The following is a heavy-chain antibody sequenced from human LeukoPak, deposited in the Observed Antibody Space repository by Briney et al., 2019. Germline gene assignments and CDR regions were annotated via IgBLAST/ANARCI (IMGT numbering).Heavy chain of an antibody. CDR1: GGSVSSGSYY. J-gene: IGHJ4*02. D-gene: IGHD5-18*01. V-gene: IGHV4-61*01. CDR3: ARDGGYSYGYDY. Sequence: KTSETLSLTCTVSGGSVSSGSYYWSWIRQPPGKGLEWMGYIYYSGSTNYNPSLKSRVTISVDTSKNQFSLKLSSVTAADTAVYYCARDGGYSYGYDYWGQGTLVTVSS. CDR2: IYYSGST.